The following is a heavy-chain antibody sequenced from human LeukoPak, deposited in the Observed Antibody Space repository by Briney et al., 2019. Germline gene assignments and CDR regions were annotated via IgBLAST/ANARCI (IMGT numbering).Heavy chain of an antibody. CDR3: ATGSDCRCWYYNGLDV. Sequence: RGSLRLSSAASGFTFSAVAMGWVRQAPGKGLDWVSAMSAGAGGVTYYADSVKGRFTISRDLSKNTLYLQMSSLRTEGTVVYYCATGSDCRCWYYNGLDVWGQGTTVTVSS. V-gene: IGHV3-23*01. CDR1: GFTFSAVA. D-gene: IGHD5-12*01. CDR2: MSAGAGGVT. J-gene: IGHJ6*02.